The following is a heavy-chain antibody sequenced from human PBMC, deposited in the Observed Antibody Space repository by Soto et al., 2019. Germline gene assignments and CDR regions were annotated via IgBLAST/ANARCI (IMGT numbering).Heavy chain of an antibody. CDR1: GGSISSDDYY. CDR2: IYYSGST. Sequence: PSETLSLTCTVSGGSISSDDYYWSWIRQPPGKGLEWIGYIYYSGSTYYNPSLKSRVTISVDTSKNQFSLKLNSVTAADTAVYYCARLQWRAFDIWGQGTMVTVSS. CDR3: ARLQWRAFDI. V-gene: IGHV4-30-4*01. J-gene: IGHJ3*02. D-gene: IGHD6-19*01.